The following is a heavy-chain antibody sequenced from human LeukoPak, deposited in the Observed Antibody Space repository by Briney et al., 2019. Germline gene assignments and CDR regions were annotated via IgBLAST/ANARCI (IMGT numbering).Heavy chain of an antibody. CDR3: AKDASVVVAATPDY. V-gene: IGHV3-30*18. J-gene: IGHJ4*02. CDR1: GFTFSSYG. D-gene: IGHD2-15*01. Sequence: GGSLRLSCAASGFTFSSYGMHWVRQAPGKGLEWVAVISYDGSNKYYADSVKGRFTISRDNSKNTLYLQMNSLRAEDTAVYYCAKDASVVVAATPDYWGQGTLVTVSS. CDR2: ISYDGSNK.